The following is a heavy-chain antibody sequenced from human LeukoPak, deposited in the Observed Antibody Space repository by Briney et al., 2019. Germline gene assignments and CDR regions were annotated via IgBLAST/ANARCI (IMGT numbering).Heavy chain of an antibody. Sequence: ASVKVSCKASGYTFTGYYMHWVRQAPGQGLEWMGRINPNSGGTDYAQKFQGRVTMTRDTSISTAYMELSRLRSDDTAVFYCARDITMVSYDYWGQGTLVTVSS. CDR3: ARDITMVSYDY. D-gene: IGHD3-10*01. J-gene: IGHJ4*02. CDR1: GYTFTGYY. CDR2: INPNSGGT. V-gene: IGHV1-2*06.